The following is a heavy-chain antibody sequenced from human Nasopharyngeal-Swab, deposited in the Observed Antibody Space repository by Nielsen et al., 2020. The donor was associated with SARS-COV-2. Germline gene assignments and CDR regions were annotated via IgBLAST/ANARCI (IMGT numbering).Heavy chain of an antibody. CDR2: IYYSGST. J-gene: IGHJ4*02. CDR1: GGSISSGGYY. CDR3: ARRFTDTIFGANNYYFDY. D-gene: IGHD3-3*01. V-gene: IGHV4-31*03. Sequence: SETLSLTCTVSGGSISSGGYYWSWIRQHPGKGLEWIGYIYYSGSTYYNLSLKSRVTISVDTSKNQFSLKLSSVTAADTAVYYCARRFTDTIFGANNYYFDYWGQGTLVTVSS.